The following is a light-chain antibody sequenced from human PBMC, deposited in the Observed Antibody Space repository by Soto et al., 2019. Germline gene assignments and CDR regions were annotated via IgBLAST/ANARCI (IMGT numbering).Light chain of an antibody. CDR2: GAS. V-gene: IGKV3-20*01. Sequence: EIVLTQSPGTLSLSPGERATLSCRASQSVTNNYLARYQQKPGQAPRLLIYGASNRATGMPDRFSGSGSGTDFTLTISRLEPEDCAVYYCQRYGSSLWTFGQGTKVDIK. J-gene: IGKJ1*01. CDR1: QSVTNNY. CDR3: QRYGSSLWT.